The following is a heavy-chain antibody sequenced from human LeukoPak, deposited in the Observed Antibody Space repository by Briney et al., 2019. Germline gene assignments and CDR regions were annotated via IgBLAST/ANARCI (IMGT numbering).Heavy chain of an antibody. D-gene: IGHD3-10*01. J-gene: IGHJ6*03. Sequence: ASVKVSCKASGYTFTGYYMHWVRQAPGQGLEWMGWISAYNGNTNYAQKLQGRVTMTTDTSTSTAYMELRSLRSDDTAVYYCARDGRGPMDVWGKGTTVTISS. V-gene: IGHV1-18*04. CDR2: ISAYNGNT. CDR1: GYTFTGYY. CDR3: ARDGRGPMDV.